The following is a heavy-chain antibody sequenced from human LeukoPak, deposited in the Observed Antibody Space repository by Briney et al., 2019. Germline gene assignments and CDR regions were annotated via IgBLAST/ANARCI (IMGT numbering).Heavy chain of an antibody. J-gene: IGHJ1*01. V-gene: IGHV3-7*03. CDR2: IKHDGSVK. D-gene: IGHD3-9*01. CDR3: AKDSTDILTGYYKSERYFQH. Sequence: GGSLRLSCGASGFTFSSYWMSWVRQAPGKGLEWVANIKHDGSVKYYVDSVKGRFTISRDNAKNSLYLQMNSLRAEDTALYYCAKDSTDILTGYYKSERYFQHWGQGTLVTVSS. CDR1: GFTFSSYW.